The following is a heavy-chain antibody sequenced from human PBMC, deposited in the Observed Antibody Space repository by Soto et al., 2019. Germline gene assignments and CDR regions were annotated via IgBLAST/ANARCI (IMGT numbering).Heavy chain of an antibody. D-gene: IGHD1-1*01. CDR3: ARDKVQLERRHAFDI. CDR2: INAGNGNT. V-gene: IGHV1-3*01. J-gene: IGHJ3*02. CDR1: GYTFTSYA. Sequence: ASVKVSCKASGYTFTSYAMHWVRQAPGQRLEWMGWINAGNGNTKYSQKFQGRVTITRDTSASTAYMELSSLRSEDTAVYYCARDKVQLERRHAFDIWGQGTMVTVSS.